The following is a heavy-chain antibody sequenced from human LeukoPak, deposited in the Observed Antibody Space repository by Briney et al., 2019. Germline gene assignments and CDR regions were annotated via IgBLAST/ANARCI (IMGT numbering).Heavy chain of an antibody. CDR3: ARAIAAAGNDWYFDL. CDR2: IYHSGST. J-gene: IGHJ2*01. D-gene: IGHD6-13*01. Sequence: PSGTLSLTCAVSGGSISSSNWWSWVRQPPGKGLEWIGEIYHSGSTDYNPSLKSRVTISVDKSKNQFSLKLSSVTAADTAVYYCARAIAAAGNDWYFDLWGRGTLVTVSS. V-gene: IGHV4-4*02. CDR1: GGSISSSNW.